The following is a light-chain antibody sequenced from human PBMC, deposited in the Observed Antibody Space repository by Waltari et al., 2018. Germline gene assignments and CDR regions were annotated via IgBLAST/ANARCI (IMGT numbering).Light chain of an antibody. V-gene: IGLV1-40*01. J-gene: IGLJ3*02. CDR1: SSNIGTHYF. Sequence: QSVLTQPPSVSGAPGQRFTITCTGGSSNIGTHYFAHWYQQLPGTAPKHLISANDSRPQGAPVRFSDSKTGTSASLAISGLKAEEEADYYCQSYDSSLRAVVFGGGTKLTVL. CDR3: QSYDSSLRAVV. CDR2: AND.